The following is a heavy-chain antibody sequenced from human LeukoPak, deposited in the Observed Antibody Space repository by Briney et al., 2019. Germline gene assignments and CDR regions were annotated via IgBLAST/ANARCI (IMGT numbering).Heavy chain of an antibody. J-gene: IGHJ4*02. D-gene: IGHD5-24*01. V-gene: IGHV4-39*07. CDR3: ARDGYNFHYFDN. CDR2: IYYSGST. CDR1: GGSISSSSYY. Sequence: SETLSLTCTVSGGSISSSSYYWGWIRQPPGKGLEWIGSIYYSGSTNYNPSLKSRVTISVDTSKNQFSLKLSSVTAADTAVYYCARDGYNFHYFDNWGQGTLVTVSS.